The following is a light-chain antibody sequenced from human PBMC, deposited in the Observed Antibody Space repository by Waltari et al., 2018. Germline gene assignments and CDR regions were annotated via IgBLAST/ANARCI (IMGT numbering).Light chain of an antibody. CDR3: AAWDDRLNGPV. CDR1: SSNIGNNA. J-gene: IGLJ3*02. Sequence: QSVLTQPPSVSGAPRQRVTISCSGSSSNIGNNAVNWYQHPPGKAPKLLIYYDELVHSGVSAPFSASKSCTSASLAISELQSVDESDYYCAAWDDRLNGPVFGGGTKLTVL. V-gene: IGLV1-36*01. CDR2: YDE.